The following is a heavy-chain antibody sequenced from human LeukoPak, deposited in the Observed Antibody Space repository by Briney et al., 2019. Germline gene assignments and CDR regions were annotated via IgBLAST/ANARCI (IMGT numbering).Heavy chain of an antibody. Sequence: PSETLSLTCAVSGYSISSGYYWGWIRQPPGKGLEWIGSIYHSGSTYYNPSLKSRVTISVDTSKSQFSLKLSSVTAADTAVYYCAREWVYYDSSGHYSGWFDPWGQGTLVTVSS. D-gene: IGHD3-22*01. J-gene: IGHJ5*02. CDR1: GYSISSGYY. CDR2: IYHSGST. V-gene: IGHV4-38-2*02. CDR3: AREWVYYDSSGHYSGWFDP.